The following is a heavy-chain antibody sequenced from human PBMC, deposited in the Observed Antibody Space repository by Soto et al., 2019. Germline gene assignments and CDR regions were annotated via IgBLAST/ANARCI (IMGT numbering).Heavy chain of an antibody. J-gene: IGHJ3*02. CDR3: VRDRRLRGHPFDI. V-gene: IGHV3-74*03. CDR1: GFSFSSSW. CDR2: ISFDGTAT. D-gene: IGHD2-21*02. Sequence: EVQLVESGGGLVQPGGSLRLSCAASGFSFSSSWMHWVRQAPGKGLVWVSRISFDGTATTSADAVKGRLIISRDNAKNTLFLQMHNWRAADTAMYYCVRDRRLRGHPFDIWGQGTFVSVSS.